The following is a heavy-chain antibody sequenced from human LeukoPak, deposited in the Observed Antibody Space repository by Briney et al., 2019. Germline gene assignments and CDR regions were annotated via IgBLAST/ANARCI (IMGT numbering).Heavy chain of an antibody. CDR2: ISYDGSNK. CDR1: GFTFSSYA. D-gene: IGHD4-17*01. Sequence: PGGSLRLSCAASGFTFSSYAMHWVRQAPGKGLEWVAVISYDGSNKYYADSVKGRFTISRDNSKNTLYLQMNSLRAEDTAVYYCARALLSIGDFDGDYVRSYYYYGMDAWGQGTTVTVSS. CDR3: ARALLSIGDFDGDYVRSYYYYGMDA. J-gene: IGHJ6*02. V-gene: IGHV3-30-3*01.